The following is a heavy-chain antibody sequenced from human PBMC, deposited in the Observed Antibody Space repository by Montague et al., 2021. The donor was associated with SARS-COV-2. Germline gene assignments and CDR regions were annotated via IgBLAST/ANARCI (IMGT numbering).Heavy chain of an antibody. V-gene: IGHV4-59*12. CDR1: GDSISSYH. J-gene: IGHJ4*02. CDR2: LYNSGSA. D-gene: IGHD3-10*01. Sequence: SETLSLTCTVSGDSISSYHWSWIRQPPGKGLEWIGYLYNSGSANYNASLKSRVTMSLDTSKNQFALTLSSVTAADTAVYYCATWAGACRLFDYWGQGTLVTLSS. CDR3: ATWAGACRLFDY.